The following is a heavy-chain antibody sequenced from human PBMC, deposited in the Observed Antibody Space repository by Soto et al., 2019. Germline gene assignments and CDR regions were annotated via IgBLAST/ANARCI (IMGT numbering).Heavy chain of an antibody. Sequence: SETLSLTCTVSGGSISSYYWSWIRQPPGKGLEWIGYIYYSGSTNYNPSLKSRVTISVDTSKNQFSLKLSSVTAADTAVYYCARVGSGYSYGFFDYWGQGTLVTVSS. J-gene: IGHJ4*02. CDR2: IYYSGST. V-gene: IGHV4-59*01. D-gene: IGHD5-18*01. CDR3: ARVGSGYSYGFFDY. CDR1: GGSISSYY.